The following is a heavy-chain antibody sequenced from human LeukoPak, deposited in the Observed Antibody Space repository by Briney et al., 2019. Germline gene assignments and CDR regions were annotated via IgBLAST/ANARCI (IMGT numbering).Heavy chain of an antibody. D-gene: IGHD3-10*01. J-gene: IGHJ4*02. CDR3: ARDFRSGTSLDY. CDR1: GGSISSSSYY. CDR2: IYYSGTT. V-gene: IGHV4-39*07. Sequence: SETLSLTCTVSGGSISSSSYYWGWIRQPPGKGLEWIGSIYYSGTTYYHPSLTSRVTISVDTSKNQFSLKLSSVTAADTAVYYCARDFRSGTSLDYWGQGTLVTVSS.